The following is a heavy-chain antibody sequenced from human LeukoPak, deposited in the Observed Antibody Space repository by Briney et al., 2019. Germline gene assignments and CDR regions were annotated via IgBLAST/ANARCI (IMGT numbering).Heavy chain of an antibody. CDR1: GFTFSSYW. CDR2: INSDGSST. Sequence: GSLRLSCAASGFTFSSYWMHWVRQAPGKGLVWVSRINSDGSSTSYADSVKGRFTISRDSAKNTLYLQMNSLRAEDTAVYYCARDRQPAYGSGSENWFDPWGQGTLVTVSS. V-gene: IGHV3-74*01. D-gene: IGHD3-10*01. CDR3: ARDRQPAYGSGSENWFDP. J-gene: IGHJ5*02.